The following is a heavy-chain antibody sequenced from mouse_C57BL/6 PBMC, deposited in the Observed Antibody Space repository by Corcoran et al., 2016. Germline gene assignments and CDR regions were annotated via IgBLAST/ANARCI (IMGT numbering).Heavy chain of an antibody. V-gene: IGHV9-3*01. Sequence: QIQLVQSGPELKKPGETVKISCKASGYTITTYGMRWVKRAPGRGLKWMGWINTYSGVPTYADDFKGRFAFSLETSASTAYLQINNLKNEDTATYFCARDSNWYFDVWGTGTTVTVSS. J-gene: IGHJ1*03. D-gene: IGHD2-5*01. CDR3: ARDSNWYFDV. CDR2: INTYSGVP. CDR1: GYTITTYG.